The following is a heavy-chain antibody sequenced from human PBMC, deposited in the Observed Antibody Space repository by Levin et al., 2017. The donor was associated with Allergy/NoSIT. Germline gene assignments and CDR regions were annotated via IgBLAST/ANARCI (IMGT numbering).Heavy chain of an antibody. D-gene: IGHD2-8*01. V-gene: IGHV4-30-2*01. CDR3: ARGVFLSD. Sequence: LRLSCAVSGASISSGGSSWSWIRQPPGRALEWIGYIFQSGSTYYNPSLKSRVTISIDRSKNHFSLNLTSLTAADRDMYYGARGVFLSDWGQGTLVTVYS. CDR1: GASISSGGSS. CDR2: IFQSGST. J-gene: IGHJ4*02.